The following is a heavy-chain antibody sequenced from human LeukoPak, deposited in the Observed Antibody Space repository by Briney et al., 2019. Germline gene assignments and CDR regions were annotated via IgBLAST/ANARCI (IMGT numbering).Heavy chain of an antibody. CDR3: ATEKTYYYDSGGSRDAFDI. D-gene: IGHD3-22*01. V-gene: IGHV1-2*02. J-gene: IGHJ3*02. Sequence: ASVKVSCKASGYTFTDYYMHWVRQAPGQGLEWMGWINPNSGGTNYAQKFQGRVTMTRDTSISTAYMELSRLRSDDTAVYYCATEKTYYYDSGGSRDAFDIWGQGTMVTVSS. CDR2: INPNSGGT. CDR1: GYTFTDYY.